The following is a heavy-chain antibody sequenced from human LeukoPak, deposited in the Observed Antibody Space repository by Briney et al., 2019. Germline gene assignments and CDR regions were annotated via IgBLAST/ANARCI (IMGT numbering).Heavy chain of an antibody. CDR3: AKAVPAIFGTTNYYYYGMDV. V-gene: IGHV3-7*01. Sequence: GGSLRLSCAASGFTFSSYWMSWVRQAPGKGLEWVANIKQDGSEKYYVDSVKGRFTISRDNAKNSLYLQMNSLRAEDTAVYYCAKAVPAIFGTTNYYYYGMDVWGQGTTVTVSS. CDR1: GFTFSSYW. D-gene: IGHD3-3*01. J-gene: IGHJ6*02. CDR2: IKQDGSEK.